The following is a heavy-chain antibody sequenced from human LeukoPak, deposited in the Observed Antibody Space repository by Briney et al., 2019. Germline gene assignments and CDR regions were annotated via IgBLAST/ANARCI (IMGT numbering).Heavy chain of an antibody. Sequence: SVKVSCKASGGTFSSYAISWVRQAPGQGLEWMGGIIPIFGTANYAQKFQGRVTITADESTSTAYMELSSLRSEDTAVYYCARRGSKNGNAPPPYGRDVGAKGTTVTVSS. CDR1: GGTFSSYA. D-gene: IGHD1-1*01. CDR2: IIPIFGTA. J-gene: IGHJ6*04. V-gene: IGHV1-69*13. CDR3: ARRGSKNGNAPPPYGRDV.